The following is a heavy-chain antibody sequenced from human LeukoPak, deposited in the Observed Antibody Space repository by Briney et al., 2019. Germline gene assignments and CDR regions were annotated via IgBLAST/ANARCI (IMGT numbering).Heavy chain of an antibody. D-gene: IGHD6-13*01. CDR2: INHSGST. V-gene: IGHV4-34*01. J-gene: IGHJ4*02. CDR3: ARGRAAAGGSGTNFDY. Sequence: SETLSLTCAVYGGSFSGYYWSWIRQPPGEGLEWIGEINHSGSTNYNPSLKSRVTISVDTSKNQFSLKLSSVTAADTAVYYCARGRAAAGGSGTNFDYWGQGTLVTVSS. CDR1: GGSFSGYY.